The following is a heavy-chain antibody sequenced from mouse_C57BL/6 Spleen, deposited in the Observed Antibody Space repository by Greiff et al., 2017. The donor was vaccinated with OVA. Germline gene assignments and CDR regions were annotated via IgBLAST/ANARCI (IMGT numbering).Heavy chain of an antibody. CDR1: GYTFTDHT. CDR2: IYPRDGST. D-gene: IGHD1-1*01. J-gene: IGHJ1*03. Sequence: VKLQESDAELVKPGASVKISCKVSGYTFTDHTIHWMKQRPEQGLEWIGYIYPRDGSTKYNEKFKGKATLTADKSSSTAYMQLNSLTSEDSAVYFCARGYGSIYWYFDVWGTGTTVTVSS. V-gene: IGHV1-78*01. CDR3: ARGYGSIYWYFDV.